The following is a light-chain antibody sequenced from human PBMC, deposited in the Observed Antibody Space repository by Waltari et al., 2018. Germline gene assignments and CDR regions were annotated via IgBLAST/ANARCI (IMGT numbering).Light chain of an antibody. J-gene: IGLJ2*01. CDR1: TGAVTSGQF. CDR3: SVSYSGHVI. CDR2: DTS. V-gene: IGLV7-46*01. Sequence: QVVVTQEPSLTVSPGGTVTPTCAASTGAVTSGQFPYWFLQKPGQAPRTLVYDTSNTHSWTPARFSGSLLGGKAALTLSGAQPEDEAEYYCSVSYSGHVIFGGGTKLTVL.